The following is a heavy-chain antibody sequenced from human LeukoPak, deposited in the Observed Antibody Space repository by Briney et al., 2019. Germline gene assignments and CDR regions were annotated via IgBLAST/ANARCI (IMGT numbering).Heavy chain of an antibody. V-gene: IGHV3-30*02. Sequence: GESLRLSCAASGFSVSLYGMHWVRQAPGKGLEWVAFLRSDTNSEHYAVSVKGRFAISRGTSKDTLNLQMRSLRVEDTALYYCARGLRQAGLALLEFWGQGTQVIVSS. CDR2: LRSDTNSE. J-gene: IGHJ4*02. CDR1: GFSVSLYG. CDR3: ARGLRQAGLALLEF. D-gene: IGHD2-15*01.